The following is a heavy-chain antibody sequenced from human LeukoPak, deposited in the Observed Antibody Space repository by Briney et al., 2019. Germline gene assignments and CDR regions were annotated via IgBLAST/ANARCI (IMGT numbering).Heavy chain of an antibody. Sequence: ASVKVSCKASGYTFTGYYMHWVRQAPGQGLEWMGWINPNSGGTNYAQKFQGRVTMTRDTSISTAYMELSRLRSDDTAVYYCARGTYGSGSYAPLDAFDIWGQGTMVTVSS. CDR2: INPNSGGT. CDR3: ARGTYGSGSYAPLDAFDI. D-gene: IGHD3-10*01. V-gene: IGHV1-2*02. CDR1: GYTFTGYY. J-gene: IGHJ3*02.